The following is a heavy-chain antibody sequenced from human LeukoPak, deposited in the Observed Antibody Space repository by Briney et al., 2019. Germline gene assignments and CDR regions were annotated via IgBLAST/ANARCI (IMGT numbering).Heavy chain of an antibody. J-gene: IGHJ5*02. D-gene: IGHD2-15*01. CDR2: IYYSGST. V-gene: IGHV4-30-4*01. CDR1: GGSISSGDYY. CDR3: ARSCNCSGGSCTGWFDP. Sequence: SETLSLTCTVSGGSISSGDYYWSWIRQPPGKGLEWIGYIYYSGSTYYNPSLKSRVTISVDTSKNQFSLKLSSVTAADTAVYYCARSCNCSGGSCTGWFDPWGQGTLVTVSS.